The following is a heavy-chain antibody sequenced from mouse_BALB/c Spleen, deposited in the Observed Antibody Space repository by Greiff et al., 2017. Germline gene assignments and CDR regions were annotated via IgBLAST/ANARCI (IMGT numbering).Heavy chain of an antibody. J-gene: IGHJ4*01. CDR2: IWAGGST. CDR1: GFSLTSYG. D-gene: IGHD2-10*01. V-gene: IGHV2-9*02. Sequence: VHLVESGPGLVAPSQSLSITCTVSGFSLTSYGVPWVRQPPGKGLEWLGVIWAGGSTNYNSALMSRLSISKDNSKSQVFLKMNSLQTDDTAMYYCARAYYGNYYYAMDYWGQGTSVTVSS. CDR3: ARAYYGNYYYAMDY.